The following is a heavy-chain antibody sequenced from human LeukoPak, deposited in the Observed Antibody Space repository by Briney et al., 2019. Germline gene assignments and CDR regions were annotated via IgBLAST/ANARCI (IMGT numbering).Heavy chain of an antibody. V-gene: IGHV3-53*01. J-gene: IGHJ4*02. Sequence: AGGSLRLSCAASGFTVSSNYMSWVRQAPGKGLEWVSVIYSGGSTYYADSVKGRFTISRDNSKNTLYLQMNSLRAEDTAVYYCAKDPVVSYYDSSGYTFDYWGQGTLVTVSS. CDR2: IYSGGST. D-gene: IGHD3-22*01. CDR1: GFTVSSNY. CDR3: AKDPVVSYYDSSGYTFDY.